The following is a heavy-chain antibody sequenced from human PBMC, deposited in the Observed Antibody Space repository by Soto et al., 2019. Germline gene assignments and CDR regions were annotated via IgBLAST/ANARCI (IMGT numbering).Heavy chain of an antibody. Sequence: SETLSLTCTVSGGSIGSGGYYWSWIRQHPGKGLEWIGYIYYSGSTYYNPSLKSRVTISVDTSKNQFSLKLSSVTAADTAVYYCARDFNGAAAGTGFDPWGQGTLVTSPQ. V-gene: IGHV4-31*03. CDR3: ARDFNGAAAGTGFDP. J-gene: IGHJ5*02. D-gene: IGHD6-13*01. CDR1: GGSIGSGGYY. CDR2: IYYSGST.